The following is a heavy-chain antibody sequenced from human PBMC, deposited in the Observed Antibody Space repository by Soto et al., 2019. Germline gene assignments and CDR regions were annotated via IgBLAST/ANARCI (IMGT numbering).Heavy chain of an antibody. CDR3: AKTFLARYCSSSICYDPADYFDY. D-gene: IGHD2-2*01. Sequence: EVQLLESGGGLLQPGGSLRLSCAASGFTFNNYAMSWVRQAPGKGLEWVSSINNGGDNIYYADSVKARFTISRDNSKSTLYLQMNSLRAEDTAVYYCAKTFLARYCSSSICYDPADYFDYWGQGTLVTVSS. J-gene: IGHJ4*02. V-gene: IGHV3-23*01. CDR2: INNGGDNI. CDR1: GFTFNNYA.